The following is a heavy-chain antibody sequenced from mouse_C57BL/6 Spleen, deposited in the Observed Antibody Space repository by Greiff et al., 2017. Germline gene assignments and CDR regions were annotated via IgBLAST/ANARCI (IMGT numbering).Heavy chain of an antibody. D-gene: IGHD3-2*02. CDR1: GYTFTSYW. CDR2: IYPGSGST. Sequence: VQLQQPGAELVKPGASVKMSCKASGYTFTSYWITWVKQRPGQGLEWIGYIYPGSGSTNYKEKFKSKATLTVDTYSSTAYMQLSSLTSEDSAVYDCASQEAFRRDNFDDWGQGTTLTVSS. J-gene: IGHJ2*01. CDR3: ASQEAFRRDNFDD. V-gene: IGHV1-55*01.